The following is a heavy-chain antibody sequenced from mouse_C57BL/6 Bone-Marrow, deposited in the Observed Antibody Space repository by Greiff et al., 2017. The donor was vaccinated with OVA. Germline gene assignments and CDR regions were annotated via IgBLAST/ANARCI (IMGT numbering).Heavy chain of an antibody. CDR2: ISDGGSYT. D-gene: IGHD4-1*01. CDR3: ARDTGLDY. V-gene: IGHV5-4*01. Sequence: EVQRVESGGGLVKPGGSLKLSCAASGFTFSSYAMSWVRQTPEKRLEWVATISDGGSYTYYPDNVKGRFTISRDNAKNNLYLQMSHLKSEDTALYYCARDTGLDYWGQGTTLTVSS. CDR1: GFTFSSYA. J-gene: IGHJ2*01.